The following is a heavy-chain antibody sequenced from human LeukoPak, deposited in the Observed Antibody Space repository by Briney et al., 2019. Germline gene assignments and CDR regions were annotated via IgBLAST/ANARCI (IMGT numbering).Heavy chain of an antibody. CDR1: GFTFSSYG. J-gene: IGHJ4*02. Sequence: GGSLRLSCAASGFTFSSYGMHWVRQAPGKGLEWVAVISYDGSNKYYADSVKGRFTISRDNSKNTLYLQMNSLGAEDTAVYYCAKNDCSSTSCYYSLAYWGQGTLVTVSS. D-gene: IGHD2-2*01. CDR2: ISYDGSNK. V-gene: IGHV3-30*18. CDR3: AKNDCSSTSCYYSLAY.